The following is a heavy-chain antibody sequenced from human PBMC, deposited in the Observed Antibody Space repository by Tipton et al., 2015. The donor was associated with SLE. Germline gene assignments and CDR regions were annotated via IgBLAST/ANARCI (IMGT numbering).Heavy chain of an antibody. D-gene: IGHD6-19*01. CDR3: ARGVHSSGYYYFDY. Sequence: QLVQSGAEVKKPGASVKVSCKASGYTFTNFDINWVRQATGQGLEWMGWMNPNSGNTGYAQKFQGRVTMTRHTSISTAYMELSSLRSEDTAVYCCARGVHSSGYYYFDYWGQGTLVTVSS. V-gene: IGHV1-8*02. J-gene: IGHJ4*02. CDR1: GYTFTNFD. CDR2: MNPNSGNT.